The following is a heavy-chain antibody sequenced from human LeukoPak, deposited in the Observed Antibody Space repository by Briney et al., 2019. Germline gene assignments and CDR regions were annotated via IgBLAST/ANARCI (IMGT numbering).Heavy chain of an antibody. V-gene: IGHV3-21*01. CDR2: ISSGSSFK. CDR1: GFTFSSYS. CDR3: ARDPYGGNFDY. Sequence: GSLRLSCAASGFTFSSYSMNWVRQAPGKGLEWVSSISSGSSFKYYSDSVKGRFTISRDNAKNSLYLQMNSLTADDTAVYYCARDPYGGNFDYWGQGTLVTVSS. D-gene: IGHD4-23*01. J-gene: IGHJ4*02.